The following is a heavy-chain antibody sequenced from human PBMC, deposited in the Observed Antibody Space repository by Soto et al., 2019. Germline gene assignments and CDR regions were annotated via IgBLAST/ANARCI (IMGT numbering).Heavy chain of an antibody. V-gene: IGHV1-3*01. CDR1: GYTFTSYP. CDR2: INVGNGNT. J-gene: IGHJ5*02. D-gene: IGHD2-15*01. CDR3: AREPLCGGRCYLNWFDP. Sequence: ASVKVSCKASGYTFTSYPMHWVRQAPGQRLEWMGWINVGNGNTQYSQKFQGRVTITRDTSASTAYMELSSLRSEDTAVYYCAREPLCGGRCYLNWFDPWGQGTLVTVSS.